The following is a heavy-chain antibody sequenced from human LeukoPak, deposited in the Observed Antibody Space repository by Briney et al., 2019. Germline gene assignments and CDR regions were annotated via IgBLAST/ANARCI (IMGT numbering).Heavy chain of an antibody. CDR2: IYYSGST. D-gene: IGHD4-23*01. J-gene: IGHJ4*02. V-gene: IGHV4-59*01. CDR3: ARAPDYGGKLDY. Sequence: SETLSLTCTVSAASISSYNWNWIPQPPGMELKWIGYIYYSGSTNYNPSLKSRVTISVDTSKNQFSLRLTSVTAADTAMYYCARAPDYGGKLDYWGQGTLITVSS. CDR1: AASISSYN.